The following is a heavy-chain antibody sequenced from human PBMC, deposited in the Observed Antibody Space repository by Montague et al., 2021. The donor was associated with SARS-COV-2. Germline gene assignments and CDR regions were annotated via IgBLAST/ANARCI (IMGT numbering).Heavy chain of an antibody. CDR2: IYDSDTT. CDR3: ARAANVLSGFYNHPFEY. J-gene: IGHJ4*02. Sequence: ETLSLTCTVSGGSVISDTYFWSWIRQPPGKGLEWIAYIYDSDTTNNNPSFWSRVSMSSDRSKNQFSLKLTSVTPADTAAYYCARAANVLSGFYNHPFEYWGQGILVTVSS. D-gene: IGHD3-9*01. CDR1: GGSVISDTYF. V-gene: IGHV4-61*01.